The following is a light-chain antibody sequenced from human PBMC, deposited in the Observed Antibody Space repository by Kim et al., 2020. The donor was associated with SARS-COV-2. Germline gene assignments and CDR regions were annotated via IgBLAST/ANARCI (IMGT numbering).Light chain of an antibody. J-gene: IGLJ1*01. CDR1: KLGDKY. Sequence: SSELTQPPSVSVSPGQTASITCSGDKLGDKYACWYQQKPGQSPVLVIYQDSKRPSGIPERFSGSNSGNTATLTISGTQAMDEADYYCQAWDSSTYVFGTGTKVTV. CDR2: QDS. V-gene: IGLV3-1*01. CDR3: QAWDSSTYV.